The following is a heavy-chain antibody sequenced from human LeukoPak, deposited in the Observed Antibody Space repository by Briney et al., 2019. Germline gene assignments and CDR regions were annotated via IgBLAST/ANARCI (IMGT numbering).Heavy chain of an antibody. CDR1: GYTFSHCW. CDR2: MYPADSDT. Sequence: GESLKISCKGSGYTFSHCWIGWVRQTPGKGLEYMGIMYPADSDTKNSPSFQGQVTISADQSISTSYLQLSILKVSDTAMYFCAGRNIPSGKSLDVFNVWGQGTMVTVSS. CDR3: AGRNIPSGKSLDVFNV. J-gene: IGHJ3*01. V-gene: IGHV5-51*01. D-gene: IGHD1-26*01.